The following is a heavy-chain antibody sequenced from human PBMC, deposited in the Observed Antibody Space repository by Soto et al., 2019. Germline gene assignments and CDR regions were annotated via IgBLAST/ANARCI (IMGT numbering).Heavy chain of an antibody. CDR1: GYTFTGYY. J-gene: IGHJ4*02. CDR2: INASNGNT. V-gene: IGHV1-3*01. Sequence: GASVKVSCKASGYTFTGYYMHWVRQAPGQGLEWMGWINASNGNTNYSQKFQGRVTITRDTSASTAYMELSSLRSEDTAVYYCARVRVAARPFDYWGQGTLVTVSS. D-gene: IGHD6-6*01. CDR3: ARVRVAARPFDY.